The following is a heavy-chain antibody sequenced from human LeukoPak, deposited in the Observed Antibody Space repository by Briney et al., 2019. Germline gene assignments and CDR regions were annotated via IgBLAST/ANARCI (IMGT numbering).Heavy chain of an antibody. CDR1: GYTFTGYY. V-gene: IGHV1-2*02. CDR2: IIPNSGGT. D-gene: IGHD3-10*01. J-gene: IGHJ4*02. CDR3: ARDSGSGSYFPDY. Sequence: ASVKVSCKASGYTFTGYYMHWLRQAPGQGLEWMGWIIPNSGGTNYAQRFRGRVTVTRDTSISTAYMELSRLRSDDTAVYYCARDSGSGSYFPDYWGQGTLVTVSS.